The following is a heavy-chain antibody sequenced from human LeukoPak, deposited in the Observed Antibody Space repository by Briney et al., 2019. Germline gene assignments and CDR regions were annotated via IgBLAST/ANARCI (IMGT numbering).Heavy chain of an antibody. Sequence: GGSLRLSCAASGFTVSSNYMSWVRQAPGKGLEWVSVIYSGGSTYYADSVKGRFTISRDNSKNTLYLQVNSLRAEDTAVYYCAIDSEATIFGVVTSFDYWGQGTLVTVSS. CDR2: IYSGGST. CDR1: GFTVSSNY. J-gene: IGHJ4*02. D-gene: IGHD3-3*01. CDR3: AIDSEATIFGVVTSFDY. V-gene: IGHV3-53*01.